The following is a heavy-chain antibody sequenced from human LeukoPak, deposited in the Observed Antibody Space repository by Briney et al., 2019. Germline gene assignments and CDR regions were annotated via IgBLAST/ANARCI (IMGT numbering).Heavy chain of an antibody. D-gene: IGHD2-21*02. J-gene: IGHJ6*02. V-gene: IGHV3-23*01. CDR3: VHCGGDCYPCCGMDA. CDR2: ISGSGGST. CDR1: GFTFSTYA. Sequence: GGSLRLSCAASGFTFSTYAMSWVRQAPGKGLEWVSVISGSGGSTYYADPVKGRFIISRDNSKNTLYLQINTLRAEDTAVYYCVHCGGDCYPCCGMDAWGQGTTVTVSS.